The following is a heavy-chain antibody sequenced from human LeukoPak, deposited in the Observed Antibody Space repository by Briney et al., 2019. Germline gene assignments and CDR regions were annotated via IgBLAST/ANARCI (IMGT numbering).Heavy chain of an antibody. J-gene: IGHJ5*02. CDR1: GFTFRDYA. D-gene: IGHD3-16*01. CDR2: ISGSGDGT. CDR3: ARDFSRGSHNWFDP. Sequence: TGGSLRLSCAASGFTFRDYAMSWVRQAPGKGLEWVSAISGSGDGTYYADSVKGRFTLSRDNSKNTLHLQMNRLRVEDTAVYYCARDFSRGSHNWFDPWGQGTLATVSS. V-gene: IGHV3-23*01.